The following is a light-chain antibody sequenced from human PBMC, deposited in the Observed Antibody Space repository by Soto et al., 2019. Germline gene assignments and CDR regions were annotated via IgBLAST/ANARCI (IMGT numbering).Light chain of an antibody. CDR3: SSYTSSSTLV. Sequence: QSALTQPASVSGSPGQSITISCTGTSSDVGGYKYVSWYQQHPGKAPKLMIYEVSNRPSGVSNRFSGSKSVNTASLTISGLQAEDEADYYCSSYTSSSTLVFGTGTKLTVL. CDR2: EVS. V-gene: IGLV2-14*01. CDR1: SSDVGGYKY. J-gene: IGLJ1*01.